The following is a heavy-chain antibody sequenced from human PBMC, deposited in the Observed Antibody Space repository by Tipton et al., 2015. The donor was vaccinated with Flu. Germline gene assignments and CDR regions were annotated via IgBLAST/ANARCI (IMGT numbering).Heavy chain of an antibody. D-gene: IGHD4-23*01. CDR3: ARDQGFGGGLTYDYYVMDV. CDR2: IKQSGSP. Sequence: TLSLTCAVYGGSFSGFYWSWIRQPPGKGLEWIGEIKQSGSPNYNPSLKSRVTISVDTSKNQFSLKLNSVTAADTAVYYCARDQGFGGGLTYDYYVMDVWGQGTTVTVSS. J-gene: IGHJ6*02. V-gene: IGHV4-34*01. CDR1: GGSFSGFY.